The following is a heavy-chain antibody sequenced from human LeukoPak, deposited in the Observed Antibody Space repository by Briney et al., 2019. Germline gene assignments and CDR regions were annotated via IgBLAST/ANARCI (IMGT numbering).Heavy chain of an antibody. CDR2: IYSGGST. D-gene: IGHD3-10*01. J-gene: IGHJ4*02. CDR3: AREGSGSYFDY. V-gene: IGHV3-53*01. CDR1: GFTVSSNY. Sequence: PGGSLRLSCAASGFTVSSNYMSWVRQAPGKGLEWVSVIYSGGSTYYADSVKGRFTISRDISKNTLYLQMNSLRAEDTAVYYCAREGSGSYFDYWGQGTLVTVSS.